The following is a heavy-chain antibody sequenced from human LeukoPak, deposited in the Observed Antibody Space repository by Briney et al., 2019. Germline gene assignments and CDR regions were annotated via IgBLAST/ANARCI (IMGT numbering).Heavy chain of an antibody. J-gene: IGHJ4*02. CDR1: GFTFSSYG. CDR3: AKDNRPTGGPGY. D-gene: IGHD1-14*01. CDR2: IRYDGSNK. V-gene: IGHV3-30*02. Sequence: GGSLRLSCAASGFTFSSYGMHWVRQAPGKGLEWVAFIRYDGSNKFYADSVRGRFIISRDNSKNTLYLQMNSLRAEDTAVYYCAKDNRPTGGPGYWGQGTLVTVSS.